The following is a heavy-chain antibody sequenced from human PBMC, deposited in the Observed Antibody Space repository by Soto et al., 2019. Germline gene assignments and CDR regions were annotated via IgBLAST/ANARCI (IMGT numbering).Heavy chain of an antibody. Sequence: SETLSLTCTVSCGSISTNRHNWGWIRQAPGKGLEWIGSVYSSGGTYYNPSLKSRVSISVDTSKNNFSLKLTSVTGADTAVYYCARSMDCTTNTCYFIAWFAPWGQGTLVTVSS. V-gene: IGHV4-39*02. CDR2: VYSSGGT. J-gene: IGHJ5*02. D-gene: IGHD2-21*02. CDR3: ARSMDCTTNTCYFIAWFAP. CDR1: CGSISTNRHN.